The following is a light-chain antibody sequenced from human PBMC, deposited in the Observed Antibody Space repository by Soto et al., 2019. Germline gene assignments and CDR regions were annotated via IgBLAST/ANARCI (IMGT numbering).Light chain of an antibody. CDR1: ASSIAARYD. CDR3: QSYDNSLNEWV. V-gene: IGLV1-40*01. J-gene: IGLJ3*02. CDR2: GKN. Sequence: QSVLTQPPSVSGAPGQRVTISCTGTASSIAARYDVHWYQQIPGKAPKLLIYGKNNRPSGVPDRFSASKSGISASLAITGLQAADEADYYCQSYDNSLNEWVFGGGTKLTVL.